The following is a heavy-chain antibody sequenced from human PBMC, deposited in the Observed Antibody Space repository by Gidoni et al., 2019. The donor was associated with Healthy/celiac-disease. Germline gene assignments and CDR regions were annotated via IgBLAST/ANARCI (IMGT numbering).Heavy chain of an antibody. Sequence: QVTLRESGPALVKPTQTLTLTCTFSGFSLSTSGMCVSWIRQPPGKALEWLARIDWDDDKYYSTSLKTRLTISKDTSKNQVVLTMTNMDPVDTATYYCERHIDGYNHIDYWGQGTLVTVSS. J-gene: IGHJ4*02. CDR2: IDWDDDK. CDR1: GFSLSTSGMC. CDR3: ERHIDGYNHIDY. V-gene: IGHV2-70*15. D-gene: IGHD5-12*01.